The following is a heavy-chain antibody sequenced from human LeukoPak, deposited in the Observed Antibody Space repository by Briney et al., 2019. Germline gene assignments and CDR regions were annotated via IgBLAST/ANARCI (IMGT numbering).Heavy chain of an antibody. J-gene: IGHJ3*02. CDR1: GFTFSTYA. D-gene: IGHD4-17*01. V-gene: IGHV3-21*01. Sequence: GGSLRLSCAASGFTFSTYAMNWVRQAPGKGLEWVSSISSDSSYIYYAGSVKGRFTISRDNAKNSLYLHMNSLRAEDSALYYCAREYGDYFGEAFDIWGQGTMVTVSS. CDR2: ISSDSSYI. CDR3: AREYGDYFGEAFDI.